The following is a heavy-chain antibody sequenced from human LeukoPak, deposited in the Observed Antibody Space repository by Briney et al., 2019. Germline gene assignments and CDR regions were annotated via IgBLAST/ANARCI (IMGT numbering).Heavy chain of an antibody. CDR2: MYYSGST. CDR1: GGSISSGGYS. V-gene: IGHV4-30-4*07. J-gene: IGHJ4*02. D-gene: IGHD6-19*01. CDR3: ARVGYSSGWFSYYFDY. Sequence: SETLSLTCAGSGGSISSGGYSWSWIRQPPGKGLEWIGSMYYSGSTYYNPALKSRVTISVDTSKNQFSLQLSSVTAADTAVYYCARVGYSSGWFSYYFDYWGQGTLVTVSS.